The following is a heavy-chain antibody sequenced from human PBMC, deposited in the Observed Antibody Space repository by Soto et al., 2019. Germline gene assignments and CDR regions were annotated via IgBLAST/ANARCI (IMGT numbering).Heavy chain of an antibody. CDR1: GYTFTGYY. V-gene: IGHV1-2*02. D-gene: IGHD6-6*01. CDR2: INPKTGDT. CDR3: VTGDHLVR. J-gene: IGHJ4*02. Sequence: GASVKVSCKTSGYTFTGYYLNWVRQAPGRGLEWVGWINPKTGDTNNAQKFQGRVTMTTDTSISTGYMELSGPKSDDTAVYYCVTGDHLVRWGQGTRVTVSS.